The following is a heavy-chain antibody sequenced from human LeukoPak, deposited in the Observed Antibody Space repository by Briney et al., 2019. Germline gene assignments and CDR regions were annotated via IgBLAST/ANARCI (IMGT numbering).Heavy chain of an antibody. CDR3: AREPSGYCGGDCYPFDY. D-gene: IGHD2-21*02. J-gene: IGHJ4*02. CDR1: GYTFTAYY. CDR2: INPNSGGT. Sequence: WASVKVSCKASGYTFTAYYMHWVRQAPGQGLEWMGWINPNSGGTNYAQKFQGRVTMTRDTSISTAYMELSRLRSDDTAVYYCAREPSGYCGGDCYPFDYWGQGTLVTVSS. V-gene: IGHV1-2*02.